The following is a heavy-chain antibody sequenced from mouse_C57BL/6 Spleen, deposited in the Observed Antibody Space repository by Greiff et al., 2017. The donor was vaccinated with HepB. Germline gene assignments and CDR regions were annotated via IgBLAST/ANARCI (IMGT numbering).Heavy chain of an antibody. V-gene: IGHV1-39*01. J-gene: IGHJ1*01. CDR1: GYSFTDYN. CDR3: AREGYYSSSYGYFDD. Sequence: EVKLLESGPELVKPGASVKISCKASGYSFTDYNMNWVKQSTGKSLEWIGVINPNDGTTSYNQKFKGKATVTVDPSSSTAYMQLNSLTSEDAAVYYCAREGYYSSSYGYFDDWGPGTTVTVSS. D-gene: IGHD1-1*01. CDR2: INPNDGTT.